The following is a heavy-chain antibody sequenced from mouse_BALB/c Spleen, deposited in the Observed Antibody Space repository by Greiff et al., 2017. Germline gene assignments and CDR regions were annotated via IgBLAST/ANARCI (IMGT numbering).Heavy chain of an antibody. CDR2: INPSNGRT. CDR3: ARGRDWDKVFDY. Sequence: QVQLQQPGAELVKPGASVKLSCKASGYTFTSYWMHWVKQRPGQGLEWIGEINPSNGRTNYNEKFKSKATLTVDKSSSTAYMQLSILTSEDSAVYYCARGRDWDKVFDYWGQGTTLTVSS. CDR1: GYTFTSYW. V-gene: IGHV1S81*02. J-gene: IGHJ2*01. D-gene: IGHD4-1*01.